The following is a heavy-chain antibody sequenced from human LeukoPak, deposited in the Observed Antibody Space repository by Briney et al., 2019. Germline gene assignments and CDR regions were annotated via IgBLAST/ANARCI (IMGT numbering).Heavy chain of an antibody. J-gene: IGHJ5*02. Sequence: PSETLSLTCTVLGASFSSSYWTWIRQPPGKALEWIGYTYFSGRIHYNPSLKRRVTLSVETSQYQFPPKLSAVPAADTAAYFCGGETTGGWLDPRGQGGQVTDSS. V-gene: IGHV4-59*01. CDR3: GGETTGGWLDP. CDR2: TYFSGRI. D-gene: IGHD4-17*01. CDR1: GASFSSSY.